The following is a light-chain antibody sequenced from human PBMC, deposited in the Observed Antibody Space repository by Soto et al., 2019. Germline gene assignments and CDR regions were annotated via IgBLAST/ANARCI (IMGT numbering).Light chain of an antibody. Sequence: EIVLTQSPGTLSLSPGERAALSCRASQSVSSSSLAWYQQKPGQAPMLLIYGASSRAAGIPDRFSGSGSGTDFTLTITRLEPEDFAVYFCQHYGTSPPYTFGQGTKLEI. CDR3: QHYGTSPPYT. CDR1: QSVSSSS. J-gene: IGKJ2*01. CDR2: GAS. V-gene: IGKV3-20*01.